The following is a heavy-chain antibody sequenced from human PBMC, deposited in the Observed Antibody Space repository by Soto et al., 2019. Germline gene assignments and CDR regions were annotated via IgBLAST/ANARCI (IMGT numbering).Heavy chain of an antibody. CDR1: GFTLSDYR. V-gene: IGHV3-72*01. CDR2: SRNKALGYTT. Sequence: PGGSLRLSCVASGFTLSDYRMDWVRQAPGKGLEWVARSRNKALGYTTEYAASVKGRFTISRDDSKNSLYLQMNSLETEDTAVYFCSRDIGRYSFDYWGQGTLVTVSS. CDR3: SRDIGRYSFDY. D-gene: IGHD3-10*01. J-gene: IGHJ4*01.